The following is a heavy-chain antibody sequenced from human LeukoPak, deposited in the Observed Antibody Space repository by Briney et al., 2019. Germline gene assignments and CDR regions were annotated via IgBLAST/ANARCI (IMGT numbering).Heavy chain of an antibody. J-gene: IGHJ3*02. V-gene: IGHV3-7*01. D-gene: IGHD6-19*01. CDR3: AREAVAPNDAFDI. CDR2: IKQDGSEK. Sequence: GGSLRLSCAASGFTFSSYWVSWVRQAPGKGLEWVANIKQDGSEKYYVDSVKGRFTISRDNAKNSLYLQMNSLRAEDTAVYYCAREAVAPNDAFDIWGQGTMVTVSS. CDR1: GFTFSSYW.